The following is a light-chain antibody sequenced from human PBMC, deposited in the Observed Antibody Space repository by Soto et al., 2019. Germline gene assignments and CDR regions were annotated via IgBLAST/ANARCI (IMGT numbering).Light chain of an antibody. CDR3: QQYSNWPLT. V-gene: IGKV1-5*01. J-gene: IGKJ4*01. CDR2: DAS. Sequence: DIQMTQSPSTLSASVGDRVTITCRASQSTSSWLAWYQQKPGKAPNLLIYDASSLESGVPSRFSGSGSGTEFTLTISSLQSEDFAVYYCQQYSNWPLTFGGGTKVDIK. CDR1: QSTSSW.